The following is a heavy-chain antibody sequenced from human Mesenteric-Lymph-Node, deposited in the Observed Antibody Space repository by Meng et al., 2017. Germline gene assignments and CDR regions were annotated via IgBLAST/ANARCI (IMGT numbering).Heavy chain of an antibody. J-gene: IGHJ1*01. CDR1: GFSFTDHW. D-gene: IGHD1-1*01. V-gene: IGHV3-74*02. CDR2: INPDGNNA. Sequence: EGALVGYVRGLAQPGGSLRLSCAGSGFSFTDHWLHWVRPGPGKGLVWGSRINPDGNNATSADSVKGRFTISRANAKNTVYLQMNSLRAEDTAVYYCTNDRLNHWGQGALVTVSS. CDR3: TNDRLNH.